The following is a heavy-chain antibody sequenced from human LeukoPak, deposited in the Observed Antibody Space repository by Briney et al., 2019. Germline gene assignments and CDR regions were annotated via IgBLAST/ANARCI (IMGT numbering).Heavy chain of an antibody. CDR1: GFTFSSYW. Sequence: PGGSLRLSCAASGFTFSSYWMSWVRQAPGKGLEWVANINKDGSEKYYVDSVKGGFTISRDNAKNSLYLQMNSLRAENTAVYYCAREASGWGAVVGTRAFDIWGQGTMVTVSS. CDR2: INKDGSEK. J-gene: IGHJ3*02. V-gene: IGHV3-7*01. D-gene: IGHD6-19*01. CDR3: AREASGWGAVVGTRAFDI.